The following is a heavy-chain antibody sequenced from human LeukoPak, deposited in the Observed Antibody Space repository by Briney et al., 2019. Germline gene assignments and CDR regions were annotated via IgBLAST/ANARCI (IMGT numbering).Heavy chain of an antibody. CDR2: ISGSSSYK. CDR3: ARDEEEYCSGGSCSSFRY. Sequence: GGSLRLSCAASGFIFSHYSMNWVRQAPGKGLEWVSSISGSSSYKYHADPVKGRFTISRDNAKRSLYLQMNSLRAEDTAVYYCARDEEEYCSGGSCSSFRYWGQGTLVTISS. J-gene: IGHJ4*02. V-gene: IGHV3-21*01. D-gene: IGHD2-15*01. CDR1: GFIFSHYS.